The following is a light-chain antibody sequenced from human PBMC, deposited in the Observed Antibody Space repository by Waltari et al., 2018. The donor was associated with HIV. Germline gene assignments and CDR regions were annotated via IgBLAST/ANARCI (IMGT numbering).Light chain of an antibody. J-gene: IGKJ2*01. CDR1: QSLVYSDGNTY. V-gene: IGKV2-24*01. CDR3: MQLTHFPHT. CDR2: QIS. Sequence: DVVMTQSPLSLPVTLGQPASISCRSSQSLVYSDGNTYLTWFHQRPGQPPRLLIYQISNRFSGVPDRFSGSGAGTDFTLRISRVEAEDVGVYYCMQLTHFPHTFGQGAKLEIK.